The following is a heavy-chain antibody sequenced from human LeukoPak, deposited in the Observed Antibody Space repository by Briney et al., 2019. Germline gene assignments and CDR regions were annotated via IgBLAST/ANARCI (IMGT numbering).Heavy chain of an antibody. CDR2: ISSSGSTI. J-gene: IGHJ3*02. Sequence: GGSLRLSCAASGFAFSSYEMNWVRQAPGKGLEWVSYISSSGSTIYYADSVKGRFTISRDNAKNSLYLQMNSLRAEDTAVYYCPGVGLGYYDSFRKGDAFDIWGQGTMVTVSS. D-gene: IGHD3-22*01. CDR1: GFAFSSYE. V-gene: IGHV3-48*03. CDR3: PGVGLGYYDSFRKGDAFDI.